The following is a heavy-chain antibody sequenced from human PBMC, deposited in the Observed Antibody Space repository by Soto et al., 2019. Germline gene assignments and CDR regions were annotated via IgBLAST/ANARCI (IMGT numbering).Heavy chain of an antibody. CDR2: ISAYNGNT. CDR3: AGGYCSGGSCYGTFDI. D-gene: IGHD2-15*01. J-gene: IGHJ3*02. Sequence: GASVKVSCKASGYTFTSYGISWVRQAPGQGLEWMGWISAYNGNTNYAQKLQGRVTMTTDTSTSTAYMELRSLRSDDTAVYYCAGGYCSGGSCYGTFDIRGQGTTVTVSS. V-gene: IGHV1-18*01. CDR1: GYTFTSYG.